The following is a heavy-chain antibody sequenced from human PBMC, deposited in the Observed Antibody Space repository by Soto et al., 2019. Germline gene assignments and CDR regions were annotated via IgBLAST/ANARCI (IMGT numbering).Heavy chain of an antibody. CDR1: GGTFNTYG. J-gene: IGHJ4*02. V-gene: IGHV1-69*01. CDR2: IIPLFGTT. Sequence: QVHLVQSGAEVKKPGSSVKVSCRASGGTFNTYGFNWVRQAPGQGLEWMGGIIPLFGTTTYAQNFQGRVTITADQSTTTAYMEMSGLTSEDTAVYFCARDPVGVDSTFYFDSWGQGTLVTVTS. CDR3: ARDPVGVDSTFYFDS. D-gene: IGHD2-15*01.